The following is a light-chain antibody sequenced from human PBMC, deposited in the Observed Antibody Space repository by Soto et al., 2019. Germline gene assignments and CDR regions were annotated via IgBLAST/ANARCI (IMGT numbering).Light chain of an antibody. Sequence: DIQMTKSASTMTGYVGDRGTITCRASQTISSWLAWYQQKPGKAPKLLIYKASTLKSGVPSRFSGSGSGTEFTLTITSLQSEDFAVYCCQQYNNWPLTFGPGTRLEIK. CDR1: QTISSW. CDR3: QQYNNWPLT. CDR2: KAS. J-gene: IGKJ5*01. V-gene: IGKV1-5*03.